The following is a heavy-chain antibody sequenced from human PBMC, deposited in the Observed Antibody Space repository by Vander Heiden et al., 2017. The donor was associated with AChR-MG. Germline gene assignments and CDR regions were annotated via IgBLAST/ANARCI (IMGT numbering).Heavy chain of an antibody. CDR2: MNPNSGNT. D-gene: IGHD4-4*01. V-gene: IGHV1-8*01. CDR1: GYTFTSYD. CDR3: ARDSRGMTTVTPWRFDP. J-gene: IGHJ5*02. Sequence: QVQLVQSGAEVKKPGASVKVSCKASGYTFTSYDINWVRQATGQGLEWMGWMNPNSGNTGYAQKFQGRVTMTRNTSISTAYMELSSLRSEDTAVYYCARDSRGMTTVTPWRFDPWGQGTLVTVSS.